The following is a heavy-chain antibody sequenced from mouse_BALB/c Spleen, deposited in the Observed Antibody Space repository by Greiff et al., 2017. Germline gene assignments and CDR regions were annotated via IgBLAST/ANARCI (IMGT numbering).Heavy chain of an antibody. CDR3: ARRITTVGYFDD. V-gene: IGHV1S41*01. D-gene: IGHD1-1*01. J-gene: IGHJ2*01. CDR1: GYTFTSYW. Sequence: DLVKPGASVKLSCKASGYTFTSYWINWIKQRPGQGLEWIGRIAPGSGSTYYNEMFKGKATLTVDTSSSTAYIQLSSRSSEDSAVYFCARRITTVGYFDDWGQGTTLTVSS. CDR2: IAPGSGST.